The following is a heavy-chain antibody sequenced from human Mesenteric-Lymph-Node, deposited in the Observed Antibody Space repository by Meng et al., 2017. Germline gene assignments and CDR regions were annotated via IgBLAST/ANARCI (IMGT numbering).Heavy chain of an antibody. Sequence: QVQLQEWGAGLLKPSETLSLTCAVYGGSFSGYYWSWIRQPPGKGLEWIGEINHSGSTNYNPSLKSRVTISVDTSKNQFSLKLSSVTAADTAVYFCARLRDFDYWGQGTLVTVSS. V-gene: IGHV4-34*01. CDR3: ARLRDFDY. CDR2: INHSGST. J-gene: IGHJ4*02. CDR1: GGSFSGYY.